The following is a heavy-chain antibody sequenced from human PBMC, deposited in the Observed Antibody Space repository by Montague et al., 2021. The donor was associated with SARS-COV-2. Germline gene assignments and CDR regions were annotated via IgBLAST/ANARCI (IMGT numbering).Heavy chain of an antibody. CDR1: GGSISSYY. V-gene: IGHV4-59*13. J-gene: IGHJ5*02. Sequence: SETLSLTCSVSGGSISSYYWSWIRQSPGKGLEWIGYIFHSGITDXNPSLKSRVTISVDMSKNQFSLQLNSVTAAGSAVYYCARTEYNWNDWFDPWGQGTLVTVSS. CDR3: ARTEYNWNDWFDP. CDR2: IFHSGIT. D-gene: IGHD1-20*01.